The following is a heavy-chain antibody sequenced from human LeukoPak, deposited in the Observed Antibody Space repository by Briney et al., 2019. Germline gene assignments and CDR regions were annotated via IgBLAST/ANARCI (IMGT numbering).Heavy chain of an antibody. CDR3: ARDRGFGQADV. Sequence: PGGSLRLSCAASGFTFSGYWMSWLRQAPGKGLEWVANIKQDGGEKYYVDSVKGRFTISRDNAKNSLYLQMSSLRAEDTAVYYCARDRGFGQADVWGKGTTVTVSS. J-gene: IGHJ6*04. V-gene: IGHV3-7*01. D-gene: IGHD3-10*01. CDR2: IKQDGGEK. CDR1: GFTFSGYW.